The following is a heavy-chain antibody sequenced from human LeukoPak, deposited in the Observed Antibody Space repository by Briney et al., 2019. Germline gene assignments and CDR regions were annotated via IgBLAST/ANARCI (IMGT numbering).Heavy chain of an antibody. CDR1: GFTFNTYN. CDR2: ISSSSSYI. D-gene: IGHD6-13*01. CDR3: ARGGQQLTLDC. V-gene: IGHV3-21*01. Sequence: PGGSLRLSCAVSGFTFNTYNMNWVRQAPGKGLEWVSSISSSSSYIYYADSVKGRFTISRDNPKNSLYLQTSSLRAEDTAVYYCARGGQQLTLDCWGQGTLVTVSS. J-gene: IGHJ4*02.